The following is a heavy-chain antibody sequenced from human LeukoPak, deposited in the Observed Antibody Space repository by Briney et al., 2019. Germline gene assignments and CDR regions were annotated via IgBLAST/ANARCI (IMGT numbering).Heavy chain of an antibody. CDR2: IRSKAYDGTT. J-gene: IGHJ2*01. D-gene: IGHD3-22*01. CDR3: TRDPRGIYDSSGYYYSWYFDL. Sequence: GGSLRLSCTASGFTFGDYAMTWVRQAPGKGLEWVGFIRSKAYDGTTEYAASVKGRFTISRDDSKSIAYLQMNSLKTEDTAVYYCTRDPRGIYDSSGYYYSWYFDLWGRGTLATVSS. V-gene: IGHV3-49*04. CDR1: GFTFGDYA.